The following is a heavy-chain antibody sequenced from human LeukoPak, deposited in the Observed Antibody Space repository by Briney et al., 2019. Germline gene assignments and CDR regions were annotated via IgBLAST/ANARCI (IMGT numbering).Heavy chain of an antibody. V-gene: IGHV3-23*01. CDR1: GFTFSSYW. Sequence: PGGSLRLSCAVSGFTFSSYWMKWVRRAPGKGLEWVSGFSGSGGSIHYADSVKGRFTISRDNSKNTLYLQMNSLRVEDTAVYYCARSEGAYSANDHWGQGTLVTVSS. J-gene: IGHJ4*02. CDR3: ARSEGAYSANDH. D-gene: IGHD4-11*01. CDR2: FSGSGGSI.